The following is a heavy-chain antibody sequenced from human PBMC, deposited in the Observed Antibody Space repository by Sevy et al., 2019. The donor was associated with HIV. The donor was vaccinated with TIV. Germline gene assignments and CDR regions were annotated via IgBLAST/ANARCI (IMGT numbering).Heavy chain of an antibody. CDR1: GFPFSNYA. V-gene: IGHV3-23*01. J-gene: IGHJ6*02. CDR2: LIGGGSRT. D-gene: IGHD2-15*01. CDR3: AKRRVQSGLSGGGANYGWDV. Sequence: GESLKISCAASGFPFSNYAMSWIRQAPGKGLEWVSTLIGGGSRTYYADSVTDRFTISRDNSKNTLYLQMNSLRADETAVYYCAKRRVQSGLSGGGANYGWDVCGHGTTVTVSS.